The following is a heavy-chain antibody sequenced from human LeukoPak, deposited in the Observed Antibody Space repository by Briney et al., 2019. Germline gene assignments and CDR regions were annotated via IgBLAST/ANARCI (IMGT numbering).Heavy chain of an antibody. V-gene: IGHV1-2*02. CDR3: ARELPGIAAAGSFDY. D-gene: IGHD6-13*01. Sequence: ASVKVSCKASGYTFTGYYMHWVRQAPGQGLEWMGWINPNSGGTNYAQKFQGRVTMPRDTSISTAYMELSRLRSDDTAVYCCARELPGIAAAGSFDYWGQGTLVTVSS. CDR1: GYTFTGYY. J-gene: IGHJ4*02. CDR2: INPNSGGT.